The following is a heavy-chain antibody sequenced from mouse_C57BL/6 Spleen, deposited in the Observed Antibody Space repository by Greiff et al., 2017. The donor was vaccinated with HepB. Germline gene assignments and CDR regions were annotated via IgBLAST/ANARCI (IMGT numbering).Heavy chain of an antibody. Sequence: VKLVESGPGLVAPSQSLSITCTVSGFSLTSYGVDWVRQSPGKGLEWLGVIWGVGSTNYNSALKSRLSISKDNSKSQVFLKMNSLQTDDTAMYYCARRITTVVRDYAMDYWGQGTSVTVSS. CDR3: ARRITTVVRDYAMDY. CDR2: IWGVGST. V-gene: IGHV2-6*01. J-gene: IGHJ4*01. CDR1: GFSLTSYG. D-gene: IGHD1-1*01.